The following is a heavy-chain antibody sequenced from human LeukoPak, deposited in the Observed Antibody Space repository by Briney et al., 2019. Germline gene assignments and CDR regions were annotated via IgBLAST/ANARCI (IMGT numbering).Heavy chain of an antibody. CDR2: IDHSGST. Sequence: SETLSLTCAVHGGSFSDYSWSWIRQPPGKGLEWIGEIDHSGSTTYNPSLKSRVTILVDTSNYQFSLKLTSVTAADTALYYCARGANRLDSWGRGTLVTVSS. CDR3: ARGANRLDS. D-gene: IGHD1-14*01. CDR1: GGSFSDYS. V-gene: IGHV4-34*01. J-gene: IGHJ4*02.